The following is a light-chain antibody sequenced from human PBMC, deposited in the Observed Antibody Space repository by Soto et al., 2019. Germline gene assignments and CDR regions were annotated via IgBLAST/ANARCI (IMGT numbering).Light chain of an antibody. V-gene: IGLV1-40*01. CDR1: SSNIGAGYD. CDR3: QSYDSSLSGWV. Sequence: QSVLTQPTSVSGAPGQRVTISCTGSSSNIGAGYDVHWYQQLPGTAPKLLIYDNNNRPSGVPDRFSGSKSGTSASLAITGLQAEDEADYYCQSYDSSLSGWVFGGGTQLTVL. CDR2: DNN. J-gene: IGLJ3*02.